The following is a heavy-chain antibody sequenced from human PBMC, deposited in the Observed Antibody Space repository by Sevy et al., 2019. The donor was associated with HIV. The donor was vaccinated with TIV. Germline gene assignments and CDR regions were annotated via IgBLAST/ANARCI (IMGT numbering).Heavy chain of an antibody. V-gene: IGHV3-20*04. D-gene: IGHD3-10*01. CDR3: VREGHYYGSGSHLVWYHYYYMDV. Sequence: GGSLRLSCAASGFTFDDFAMNWVRHAPGKGLEWVSGVKWSGNATGYADSVMGRFTISRDNAKKSLYLQMNSLRAEDTATYYCVREGHYYGSGSHLVWYHYYYMDVWGKGTTVTVSS. J-gene: IGHJ6*03. CDR1: GFTFDDFA. CDR2: VKWSGNAT.